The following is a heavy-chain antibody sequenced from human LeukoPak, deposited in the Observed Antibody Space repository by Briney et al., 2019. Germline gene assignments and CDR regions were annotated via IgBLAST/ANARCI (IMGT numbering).Heavy chain of an antibody. CDR1: GFTFSTFW. CDR2: ISNDGSTT. CDR3: NVRWGPNSDY. D-gene: IGHD7-27*01. Sequence: GGSLRLSCAASGFTFSTFWMHWVRQTPGKGLVWVSRISNDGSTTHYADSVKGRFTISRDNAKNTLFLHMNSLRAEDTAVYYCNVRWGPNSDYWGQGTLVTVSS. V-gene: IGHV3-74*01. J-gene: IGHJ4*02.